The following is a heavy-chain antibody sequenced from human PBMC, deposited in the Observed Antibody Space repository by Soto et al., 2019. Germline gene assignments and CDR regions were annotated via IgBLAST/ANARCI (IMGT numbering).Heavy chain of an antibody. J-gene: IGHJ6*02. V-gene: IGHV4-59*12. Sequence: SETLSLTCTVSGGSISSYYWSWIRQHPGKGLEWIGYVFYSGSTYYNPSLKSRVTISVDTSKNQFSLKLTSVTAADTAVYYCAREATRRVTMVRGVYGMDVWGQGTTVTVSS. CDR3: AREATRRVTMVRGVYGMDV. CDR2: VFYSGST. CDR1: GGSISSYY. D-gene: IGHD3-10*01.